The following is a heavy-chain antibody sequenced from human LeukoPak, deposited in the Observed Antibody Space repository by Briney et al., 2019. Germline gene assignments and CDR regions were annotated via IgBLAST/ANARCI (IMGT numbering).Heavy chain of an antibody. CDR3: TRDGGENGKTAFDI. V-gene: IGHV3-72*01. J-gene: IGHJ3*02. CDR1: GFTFSDYI. D-gene: IGHD3-16*01. Sequence: GGSLRLSCAASGFTFSDYILDWVRQAPGKGLEWVGRIRRRANSYTAEYAASVKDRFIISRDDSKNSLYLHMNSLKTEDTAVYHCTRDGGENGKTAFDIWGQGTLVTVSA. CDR2: IRRRANSYTA.